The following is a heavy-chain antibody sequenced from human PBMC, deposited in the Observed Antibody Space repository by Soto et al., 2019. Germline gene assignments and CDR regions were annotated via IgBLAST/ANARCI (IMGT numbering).Heavy chain of an antibody. Sequence: EVQLVESGGGLVQPGGSLRLSCAASGFTFSDYWMSWVRQAPGKGLECVANIKTDGSEKYYVDPVKGRFTISRDNAKNSLYLQMNSLRAEATAVYYCASSMGRGGNDYWGQGTLVAVSS. CDR3: ASSMGRGGNDY. CDR1: GFTFSDYW. V-gene: IGHV3-7*05. J-gene: IGHJ4*02. CDR2: IKTDGSEK. D-gene: IGHD3-10*01.